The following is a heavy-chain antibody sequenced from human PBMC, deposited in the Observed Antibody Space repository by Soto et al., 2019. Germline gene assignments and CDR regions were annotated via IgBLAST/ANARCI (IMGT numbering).Heavy chain of an antibody. V-gene: IGHV3-7*01. CDR3: ARKFSSWYYFDY. J-gene: IGHJ4*02. D-gene: IGHD6-13*01. CDR2: IKQDGSEK. CDR1: GFTFSSYA. Sequence: GGSLRLSCAASGFTFSSYAMSWVRQAPGKGLEWVANIKQDGSEKYYVDSVKGRFTISRDNAKNSLYLQMNSLRAEDTAVYYCARKFSSWYYFDYWGQGTLVTVSS.